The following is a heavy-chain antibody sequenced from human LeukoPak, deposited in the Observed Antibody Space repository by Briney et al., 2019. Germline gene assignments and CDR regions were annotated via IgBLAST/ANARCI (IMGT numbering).Heavy chain of an antibody. CDR3: ARGSGPYYYYYMDV. CDR2: IYSSGST. J-gene: IGHJ6*03. CDR1: GGSVSSYY. D-gene: IGHD2-15*01. Sequence: SETLSLTCTVSGGSVSSYYWSWIRQPAGKGLERIGHIYSSGSTNCNPSLKSRVTMSVDTSKNQVSLKLSSVTAADTAVYYCARGSGPYYYYYMDVWGKGTTVTVSS. V-gene: IGHV4-4*07.